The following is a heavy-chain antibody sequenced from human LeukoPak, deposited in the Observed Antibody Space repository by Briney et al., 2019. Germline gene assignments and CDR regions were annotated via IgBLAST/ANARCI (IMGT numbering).Heavy chain of an antibody. Sequence: GGSLRLSCAASGFTFSSYAMHWVRQAPGKGLEWVAVISYDGSNKYYADSVKGRFTISRDNSKNTLYLQMNSLRAEDTAVYYCAREGYSYGNSDYWGQGTLVTVSS. J-gene: IGHJ4*02. D-gene: IGHD5-18*01. CDR1: GFTFSSYA. CDR2: ISYDGSNK. CDR3: AREGYSYGNSDY. V-gene: IGHV3-30*01.